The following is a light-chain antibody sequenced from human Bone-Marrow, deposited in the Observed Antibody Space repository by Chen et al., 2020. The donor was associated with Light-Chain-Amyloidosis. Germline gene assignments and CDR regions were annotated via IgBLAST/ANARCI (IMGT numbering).Light chain of an antibody. V-gene: IGKV3-20*01. CDR3: QQYGSSPPT. CDR2: GAS. Sequence: EIVLTQSPGTLSLSPGERATLSCRASQTVTSKLLAWYQQKPGQPPRFLIYGASSRATGIPDRFSGSGSGTDFALTITRLEPEDFAVYYCQQYGSSPPTFGAGTKVEIK. CDR1: QTVTSKL. J-gene: IGKJ4*01.